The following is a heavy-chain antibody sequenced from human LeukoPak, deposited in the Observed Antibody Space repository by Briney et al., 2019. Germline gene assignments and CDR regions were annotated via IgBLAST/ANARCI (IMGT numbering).Heavy chain of an antibody. J-gene: IGHJ4*02. CDR1: GYTFTGYY. Sequence: ASVKVSCKASGYTFTGYYMHWGRQAPGQGLEWTGWINPNSGGTNSAPKFQGRVTMTRDTSISTAYMELSRPRSDDTAVYYCATLRTGEEFDYWGQGTLVTVSS. CDR3: ATLRTGEEFDY. V-gene: IGHV1-2*02. CDR2: INPNSGGT. D-gene: IGHD7-27*01.